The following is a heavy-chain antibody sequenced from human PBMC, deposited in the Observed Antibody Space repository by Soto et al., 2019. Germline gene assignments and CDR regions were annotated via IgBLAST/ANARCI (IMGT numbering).Heavy chain of an antibody. J-gene: IGHJ4*02. Sequence: ASVKVSCKVSGYTLTELSMHWVRQAPGKGLEEIGGVDPEDGETIYAQKFQGRVTMTEDTATDTAYMELSSLRSEDTAVYYCATPWSYYDSSGYHFDYWGQGTLVTVSS. CDR3: ATPWSYYDSSGYHFDY. D-gene: IGHD3-22*01. V-gene: IGHV1-24*01. CDR1: GYTLTELS. CDR2: VDPEDGET.